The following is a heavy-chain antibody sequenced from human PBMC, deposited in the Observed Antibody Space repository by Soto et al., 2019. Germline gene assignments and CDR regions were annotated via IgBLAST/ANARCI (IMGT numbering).Heavy chain of an antibody. Sequence: PSETLSLTCTVSGGSISSYYWSWIRQPPGKGLEWIGYIYYSGSTNYNPSLKSRVTISVDTSKNQFSLKLSSVTAADTAVYYCARQGRTGYYKGPFDYWGQGTLVTVSS. V-gene: IGHV4-59*08. J-gene: IGHJ4*02. CDR3: ARQGRTGYYKGPFDY. CDR2: IYYSGST. D-gene: IGHD3-9*01. CDR1: GGSISSYY.